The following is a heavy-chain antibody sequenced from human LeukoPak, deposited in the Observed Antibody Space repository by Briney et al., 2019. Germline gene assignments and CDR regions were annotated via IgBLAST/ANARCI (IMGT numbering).Heavy chain of an antibody. J-gene: IGHJ4*02. D-gene: IGHD1-1*01. Sequence: SETLSLTCAVSGGSISTNNYYWGWVRQPPGKGLEWIGSLFHSGSTYYNPSLKSRVTISVDMSKNQFSLKRASVTAADTAVYFCAAITTTTTSFDYWGQGTLVTVSS. CDR1: GGSISTNNYY. CDR2: LFHSGST. CDR3: AAITTTTTSFDY. V-gene: IGHV4-39*07.